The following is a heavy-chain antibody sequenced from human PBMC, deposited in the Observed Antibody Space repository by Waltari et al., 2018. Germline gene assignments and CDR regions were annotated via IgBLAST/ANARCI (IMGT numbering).Heavy chain of an antibody. CDR2: MYHNGNT. V-gene: IGHV4-38-2*01. CDR1: GFSISSGYY. J-gene: IGHJ5*02. CDR3: ARAIGYCTS. Sequence: QVQLQESGPGLVKASETLSLTCAVSGFSISSGYYWGWIRQPPGKGLEWIGNMYHNGNTYYNPSLKSRVTISVDTSENQVSLKLRSVTAADTAIYYCARAIGYCTSWGQGTLVIVSS. D-gene: IGHD2-8*01.